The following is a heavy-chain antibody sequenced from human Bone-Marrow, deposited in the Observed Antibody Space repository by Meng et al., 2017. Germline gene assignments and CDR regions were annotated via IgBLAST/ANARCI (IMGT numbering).Heavy chain of an antibody. Sequence: QWQLQESGPGLGKPSQTLSLTCTVSGGSISSGGYYWSWIRQHPGKGLEWIGYIYYSGSTYYNPSLKSLATISVDTSKNQFSLKLSSVTAADTAVYYCAREASPEYYFDYWGQGTLVTVSS. CDR2: IYYSGST. V-gene: IGHV4-31*01. CDR3: AREASPEYYFDY. CDR1: GGSISSGGYY. J-gene: IGHJ4*02. D-gene: IGHD1-14*01.